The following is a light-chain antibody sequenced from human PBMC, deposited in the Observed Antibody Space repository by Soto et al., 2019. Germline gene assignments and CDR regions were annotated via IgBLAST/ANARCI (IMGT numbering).Light chain of an antibody. Sequence: EVVLTQSPATLSLSPGDRATLSCRASQSVSSYLAWYQQKPGQAPRLLIHSASSRATGIPDRFSASGTGTDFTLTISRLEPEDFAVYYCQQYSASPRTFGQGTKVDIK. CDR2: SAS. V-gene: IGKV3-20*01. CDR3: QQYSASPRT. J-gene: IGKJ1*01. CDR1: QSVSSY.